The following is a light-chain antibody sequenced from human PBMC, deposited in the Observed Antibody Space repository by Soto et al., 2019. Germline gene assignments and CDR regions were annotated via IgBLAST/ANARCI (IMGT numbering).Light chain of an antibody. Sequence: DIQMTQSPSSLSASVGDRVTITCRASQVIENYLAWYQQQPGKVPRLLIYAGSVLQAGVPPRFTGSGSGTDFTLTNSSLQPEDLATYFCQKYNSAPWTFGEGTKVEIK. V-gene: IGKV1-27*01. CDR3: QKYNSAPWT. J-gene: IGKJ1*01. CDR1: QVIENY. CDR2: AGS.